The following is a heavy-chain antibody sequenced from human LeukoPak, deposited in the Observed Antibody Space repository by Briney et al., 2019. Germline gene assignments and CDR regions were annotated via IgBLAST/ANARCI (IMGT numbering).Heavy chain of an antibody. CDR2: INPNSGGT. CDR3: ARDHENYYDSSGYYYGTVSDY. D-gene: IGHD3-22*01. CDR1: GYTFTGYY. V-gene: IGHV1-2*02. Sequence: GASVKVSCTASGYTFTGYYMHWVRQAPGQGLEWMGWINPNSGGTNYAQKFQGRVTMTRDTSISTAYMELSRLRSDDTAVYYCARDHENYYDSSGYYYGTVSDYWGQGTLVTVSS. J-gene: IGHJ4*02.